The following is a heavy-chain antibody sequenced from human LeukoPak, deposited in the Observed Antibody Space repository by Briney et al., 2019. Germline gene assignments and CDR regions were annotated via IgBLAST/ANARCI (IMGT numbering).Heavy chain of an antibody. V-gene: IGHV1-2*02. CDR2: TNPNSGGT. D-gene: IGHD3-22*01. Sequence: ASVKVSCKASGYTFTGYYMHWVRQAPGQGLEWMGWTNPNSGGTNYAQKFQGRVTMTRDTSISTAYMELSRLRSDDTAVYYCARHYYDSSGYYFQVFDYWGQGTLVTVSS. J-gene: IGHJ4*02. CDR3: ARHYYDSSGYYFQVFDY. CDR1: GYTFTGYY.